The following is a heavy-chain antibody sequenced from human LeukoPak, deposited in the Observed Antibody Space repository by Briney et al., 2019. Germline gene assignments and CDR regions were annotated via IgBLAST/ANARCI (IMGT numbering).Heavy chain of an antibody. CDR3: ARGPYCGGGTCYTLGAFDI. CDR2: ISHSGGST. V-gene: IGHV3-23*01. Sequence: PGGSLRLSCAASGFTFPTYAMTWVLQAPGKGLEWVSGISHSGGSTYYADSVKGRFNISRDNSRNTVYLQMNSLRAEDSAVYHCARGPYCGGGTCYTLGAFDIWGQGTLASVSS. CDR1: GFTFPTYA. D-gene: IGHD2-15*01. J-gene: IGHJ3*02.